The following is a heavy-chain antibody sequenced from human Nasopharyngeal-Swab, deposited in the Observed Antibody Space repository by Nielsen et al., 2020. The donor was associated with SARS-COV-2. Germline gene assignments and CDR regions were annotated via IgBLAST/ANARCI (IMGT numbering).Heavy chain of an antibody. D-gene: IGHD2-2*01. CDR2: ISSSSSYI. J-gene: IGHJ6*02. Sequence: GGSLRLSCAASGFTFSTYSMNWVRQAPGKGLEWVSSISSSSSYIYYADSVKGRFTISRDNSKNTLYLQMNSLRAEDTAVYYCAKEHSIVVVPAATDRYGMDVWGQGTTVTVSS. V-gene: IGHV3-21*04. CDR3: AKEHSIVVVPAATDRYGMDV. CDR1: GFTFSTYS.